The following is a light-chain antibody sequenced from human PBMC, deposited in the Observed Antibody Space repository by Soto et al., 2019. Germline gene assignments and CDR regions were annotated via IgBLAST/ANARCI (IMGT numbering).Light chain of an antibody. J-gene: IGLJ2*01. V-gene: IGLV2-23*01. CDR2: EGS. CDR3: CSYAASSTSYVV. Sequence: QSVLTQPASVSGSPGQSITISCTGTSSDVGSYNLVSWYQQHPGKAPKLMIYEGSKRPSGVSNRFSGSKSGNTASLTISGLQAEDEADYYSCSYAASSTSYVVFGGGTQLTVL. CDR1: SSDVGSYNL.